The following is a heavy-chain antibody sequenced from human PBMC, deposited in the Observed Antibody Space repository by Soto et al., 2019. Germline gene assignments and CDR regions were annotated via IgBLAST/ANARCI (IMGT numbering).Heavy chain of an antibody. D-gene: IGHD6-13*01. CDR3: ARRIAAAGHYFDY. CDR2: ISYSVTT. CDR1: GGSISSSSYY. J-gene: IGHJ4*02. Sequence: QLQLQESGPGLVKPSETLSLTCTVSGGSISSSSYYWGWIRQSPGKGLEWIGSISYSVTTYYHPSLKSRITISVDTSKNQFSLNLSSVTAADTAVYYCARRIAAAGHYFDYWGQGTLVTVSS. V-gene: IGHV4-39*01.